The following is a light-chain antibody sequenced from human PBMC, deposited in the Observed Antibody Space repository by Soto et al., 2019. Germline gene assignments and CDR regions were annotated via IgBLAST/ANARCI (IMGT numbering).Light chain of an antibody. CDR3: QQYNNWPGT. CDR1: QSVSSY. J-gene: IGKJ1*01. CDR2: DAS. Sequence: EIGFTKSPTTLSSSPGERATLSCRASQSVSSYLVWFQQKPGQAPRLLIYDASYRATGVPARFSGSGSGTDFTLTISSLEPEDFAVYYCQQYNNWPGTFGQGTKVDI. V-gene: IGKV3-11*01.